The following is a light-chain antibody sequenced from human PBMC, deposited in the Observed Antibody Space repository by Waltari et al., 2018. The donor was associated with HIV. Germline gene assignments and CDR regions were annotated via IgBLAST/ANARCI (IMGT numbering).Light chain of an antibody. CDR2: EAA. CDR3: QQYDSGPRGIT. Sequence: DIVMTQSPPTLSVSPGQRVTLPRRASQSISAKVAWYQQRPGQAPRLLIYEAATRPTGIPARFSGSGSGTEFTLTISSLQSEDFATYFCQQYDSGPRGITFGQGTMLEIK. J-gene: IGKJ2*01. V-gene: IGKV3-15*01. CDR1: QSISAK.